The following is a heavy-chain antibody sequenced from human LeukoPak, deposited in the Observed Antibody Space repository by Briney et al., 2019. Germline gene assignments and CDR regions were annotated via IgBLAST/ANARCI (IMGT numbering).Heavy chain of an antibody. CDR1: GGTFSSYA. J-gene: IGHJ3*02. CDR3: ARDRYYDFWSGYFGAFDI. V-gene: IGHV1-69*05. Sequence: SVKVSCKASGGTFSSYAISWVRQAPGQGLEWMGGIIPIFGTANYAQKFQGRVTITTDESTSTAYMELSRLRSDDTAVYYCARDRYYDFWSGYFGAFDIWGQGTMVTVSS. CDR2: IIPIFGTA. D-gene: IGHD3-3*01.